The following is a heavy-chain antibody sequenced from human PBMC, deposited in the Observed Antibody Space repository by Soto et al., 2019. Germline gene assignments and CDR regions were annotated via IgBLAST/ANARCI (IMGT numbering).Heavy chain of an antibody. CDR3: AKISSAHYYYYVMGV. CDR2: ITDSGVST. V-gene: IGHV3-23*01. CDR1: GFTFSDYA. J-gene: IGHJ6*02. D-gene: IGHD3-22*01. Sequence: EVQLLESGGGLVQPGGSLRLSCVASGFTFSDYAMSWVHHVPGKGLEWVSAITDSGVSTYYADSVKGRFTISRDNSKNTLFLQMNSLRVEDTAIYFCAKISSAHYYYYVMGVWGQGTTVTVSS.